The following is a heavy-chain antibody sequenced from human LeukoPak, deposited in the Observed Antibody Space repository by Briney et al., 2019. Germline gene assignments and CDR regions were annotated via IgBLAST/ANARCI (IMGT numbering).Heavy chain of an antibody. D-gene: IGHD3-10*02. Sequence: GGSLRLSCAASGFTFSSYSMNWVRQAPGKGLEWVANIKQDGSEKYYVDSVKGRFTGSRDNAKNSLYLQMKSLRAEDTAVYYCARVLLGEFVFQEFDYWGQGTLVTVSS. V-gene: IGHV3-7*01. CDR1: GFTFSSYS. J-gene: IGHJ4*02. CDR2: IKQDGSEK. CDR3: ARVLLGEFVFQEFDY.